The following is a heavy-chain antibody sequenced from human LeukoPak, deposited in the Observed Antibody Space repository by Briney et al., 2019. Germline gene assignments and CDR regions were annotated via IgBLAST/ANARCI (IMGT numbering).Heavy chain of an antibody. Sequence: SGGSLRLSCAASGFTFSSYAMTWVRQAPGKELEWVSSIDANGAGTFYADSVKGRYSISRDNAKNTLGLQMHSLTAEDTAVYYCAKDQSYYNWFDPWGQGTLVTVSS. J-gene: IGHJ5*02. D-gene: IGHD3-10*01. CDR3: AKDQSYYNWFDP. CDR2: IDANGAGT. CDR1: GFTFSSYA. V-gene: IGHV3-23*01.